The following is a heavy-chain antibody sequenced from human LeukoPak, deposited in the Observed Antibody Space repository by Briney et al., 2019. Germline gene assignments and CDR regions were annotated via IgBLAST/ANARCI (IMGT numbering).Heavy chain of an antibody. CDR2: IIPIFGTA. CDR3: ARGSLLAPFDY. Sequence: SSVKVSCKASGGTFSSYAISWVRQAPAQGLEWMGGIIPIFGTANYAQKFQGRVTITTDESTSTAHMELSSLRSEDTAVYYCARGSLLAPFDYWGQGTLVSDSP. CDR1: GGTFSSYA. D-gene: IGHD2-21*02. V-gene: IGHV1-69*05. J-gene: IGHJ4*02.